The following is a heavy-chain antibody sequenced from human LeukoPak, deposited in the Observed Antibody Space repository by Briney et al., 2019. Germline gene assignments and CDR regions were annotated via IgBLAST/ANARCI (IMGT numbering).Heavy chain of an antibody. J-gene: IGHJ4*02. V-gene: IGHV3-30*18. CDR3: AKAEKRDCSSTSCYARVSSAYDY. Sequence: GRSLRLSCAASGFTFSSYGMHWVRQAPGKGLEWVAVISYDGSNKYYADSVKGRFTISRDNSKNTLYLQMNSLRAEDTAVYYCAKAEKRDCSSTSCYARVSSAYDYWGQGTLVTVSS. CDR2: ISYDGSNK. D-gene: IGHD2-2*01. CDR1: GFTFSSYG.